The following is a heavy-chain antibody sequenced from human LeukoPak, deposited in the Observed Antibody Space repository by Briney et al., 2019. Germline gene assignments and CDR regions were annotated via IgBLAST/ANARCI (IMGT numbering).Heavy chain of an antibody. CDR1: GASFSAYV. CDR3: ARGPHYYGDYIRWFPDAFHI. J-gene: IGHJ3*02. CDR2: IKHGGDT. Sequence: SETLSLTCGVYGASFSAYVWNWVRQSPGKGLEWIGDIKHGGDTNYNPSLMGRVTISLDASKNQFSLMLTSVTVADTAVYYCARGPHYYGDYIRWFPDAFHIWGRGTAVSVSS. D-gene: IGHD4-17*01. V-gene: IGHV4-34*01.